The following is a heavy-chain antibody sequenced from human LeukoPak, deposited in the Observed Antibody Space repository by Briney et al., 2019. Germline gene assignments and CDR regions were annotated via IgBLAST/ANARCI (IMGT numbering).Heavy chain of an antibody. J-gene: IGHJ4*02. D-gene: IGHD2-2*01. CDR2: IYPSGST. Sequence: SETLSLTCTVSGYSISSGYYLGWIRQPPGKGLEWIGSIYPSGSTYYNPSLKSRVTISLDTSQNQFSLRLSSVTAADTAVYYRSRSKYQLLSEGDYWGQGTLVTVSS. V-gene: IGHV4-38-2*02. CDR3: SRSKYQLLSEGDY. CDR1: GYSISSGYY.